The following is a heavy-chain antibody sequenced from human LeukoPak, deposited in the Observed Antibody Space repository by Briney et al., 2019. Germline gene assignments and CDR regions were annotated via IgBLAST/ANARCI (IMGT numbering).Heavy chain of an antibody. J-gene: IGHJ1*01. CDR2: ISYDGSNK. CDR3: AKDFSDYSQYFQH. D-gene: IGHD4-17*01. CDR1: GFTFSSYG. Sequence: PGGSLRLSCAASGFTFSSYGMHWVRQAPGKGLEWVAVISYDGSNKYYADSVKGRFTISRDNSKNTLYLQMNSLRAEDTAVYYCAKDFSDYSQYFQHWGQGTLVTVSS. V-gene: IGHV3-30*18.